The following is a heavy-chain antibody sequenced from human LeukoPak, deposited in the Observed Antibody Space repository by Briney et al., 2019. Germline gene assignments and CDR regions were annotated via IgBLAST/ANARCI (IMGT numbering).Heavy chain of an antibody. J-gene: IGHJ4*02. CDR1: GFTFSDYY. CDR3: ARDSRYYDFWSGYPPPDY. V-gene: IGHV3-11*04. D-gene: IGHD3-3*01. CDR2: ISSSGSTI. Sequence: GXSLRLSCAASGFTFSDYYMSWIRQAPGKGLEWVSYISSSGSTIYYADSVKGRFTISRDNAKNSLYLQMNSLRAEDTAVYYCARDSRYYDFWSGYPPPDYWGQGTLVTVSS.